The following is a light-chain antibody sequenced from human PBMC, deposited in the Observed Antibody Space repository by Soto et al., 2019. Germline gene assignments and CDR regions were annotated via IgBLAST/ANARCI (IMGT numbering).Light chain of an antibody. CDR3: GSYTIRSTVV. CDR2: EVS. CDR1: RSDVGAYNY. V-gene: IGLV2-14*01. J-gene: IGLJ2*01. Sequence: QSALTQPASVSGSPGQSITISCTGTRSDVGAYNYVSWYQQHPGKAPKLMIYEVSNRPSGVSNRFSGSKSGNTASLTISGLQAEDEADYYCGSYTIRSTVVFGGGTKVTVL.